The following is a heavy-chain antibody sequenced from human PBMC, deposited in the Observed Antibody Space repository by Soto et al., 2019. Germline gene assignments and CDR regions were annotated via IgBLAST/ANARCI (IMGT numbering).Heavy chain of an antibody. J-gene: IGHJ4*02. CDR3: ARDGAGTYDFWSSFPLDY. CDR1: GFTFNAHA. CDR2: ISFDGQNT. V-gene: IGHV3-30*01. Sequence: QVQLVESGGGVVQPGRSLRLSCAASGFTFNAHAMHWVRQAPGEGLEWVAIISFDGQNTYYADSVKGRFTISRDNLNNTLFLQMNSLRPEDTSMYYCARDGAGTYDFWSSFPLDYWGQGALVTVSS. D-gene: IGHD3-3*01.